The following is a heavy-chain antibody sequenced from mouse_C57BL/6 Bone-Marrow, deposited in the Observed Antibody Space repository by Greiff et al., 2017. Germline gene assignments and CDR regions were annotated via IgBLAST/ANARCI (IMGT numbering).Heavy chain of an antibody. CDR2: ISSGCDYI. CDR1: GFTFSSYA. Sequence: EVMLVESGEGLVKPGGSLQLSCAASGFTFSSYAMSWVRQTPEKRLEWVAYISSGCDYIYYADTVKGRFTISRDNARNTLYLQMSSLKSEDTAMYYCTREERDYDDAMDYWGQGTSVTVSS. J-gene: IGHJ4*01. D-gene: IGHD2-4*01. CDR3: TREERDYDDAMDY. V-gene: IGHV5-9-1*02.